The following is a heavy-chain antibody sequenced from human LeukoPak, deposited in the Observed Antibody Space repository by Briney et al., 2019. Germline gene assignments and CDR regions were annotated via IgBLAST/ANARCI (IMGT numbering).Heavy chain of an antibody. V-gene: IGHV1-2*02. J-gene: IGHJ6*02. CDR2: INPNSGGT. D-gene: IGHD5-18*01. CDR1: GYAFTGYY. CDR3: ASVEYSYGQGYYYYGMDV. Sequence: ASVKVSCKASGYAFTGYYMHWVRQAPGQGLEWMGWINPNSGGTNYAQKFQGRVTMTKATSISTAYMELSRLRSDDTAVYYCASVEYSYGQGYYYYGMDVWGQKTTVTVSS.